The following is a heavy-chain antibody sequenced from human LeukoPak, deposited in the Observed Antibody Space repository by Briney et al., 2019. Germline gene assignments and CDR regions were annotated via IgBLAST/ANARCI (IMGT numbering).Heavy chain of an antibody. V-gene: IGHV4-38-2*02. D-gene: IGHD3-10*01. CDR3: ARDSSIDYGSGFVYDY. CDR2: IYYSGST. Sequence: PSETLSLTCTVSGYSISSGYYWGLIRPPPGKGLEWIGYIYYSGSTNYNPSLKSRVTISVDTSKNQFSLKLSSVTAADTAVYYCARDSSIDYGSGFVYDYWGQGTLVTVSS. CDR1: GYSISSGYY. J-gene: IGHJ4*02.